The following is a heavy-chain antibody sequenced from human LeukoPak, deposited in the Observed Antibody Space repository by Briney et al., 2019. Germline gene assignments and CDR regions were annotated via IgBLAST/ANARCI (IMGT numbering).Heavy chain of an antibody. CDR2: IYHSGST. J-gene: IGHJ2*01. Sequence: PSQTLSLTCTVSGGSISSGGYYWSWIRQPPGKGLEWIGYIYHSGSTYYNPSLKSRVTISVDRSKNQFSLKLSSVTAADTAVYYCARHLQVAGWWYFDLWGRGTLVTVSS. V-gene: IGHV4-30-2*01. CDR3: ARHLQVAGWWYFDL. D-gene: IGHD6-19*01. CDR1: GGSISSGGYY.